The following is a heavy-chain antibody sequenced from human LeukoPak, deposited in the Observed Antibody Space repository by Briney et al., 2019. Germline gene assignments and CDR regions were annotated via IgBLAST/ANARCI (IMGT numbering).Heavy chain of an antibody. J-gene: IGHJ4*02. CDR2: ISWNNDLI. Sequence: GGSLRLSCVGSGFMFNDYVMHWVRQVPGKGLEWVSGISWNNDLIGYADSVKGRFTISRDNDRNTLHLQMNSLRVEDMAFYYCTKSPSFTLGGGYLDSWGQGSLVTVSS. CDR3: TKSPSFTLGGGYLDS. V-gene: IGHV3-9*03. D-gene: IGHD3-22*01. CDR1: GFMFNDYV.